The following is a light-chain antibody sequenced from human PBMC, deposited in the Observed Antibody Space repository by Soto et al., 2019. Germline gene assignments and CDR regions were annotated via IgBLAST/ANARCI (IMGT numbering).Light chain of an antibody. CDR3: QQYSSMLS. CDR2: DAF. V-gene: IGKV1-33*01. J-gene: IGKJ4*01. Sequence: DIQMTQSPSSLSASVGDRVTIACQSSHDVSWKLNWCQQKPGEAPKLLIYDAFNLERGVPSRFSGSGSGTDFTLTISSLQPEDVATYYCQQYSSMLSFGGGTEVELK. CDR1: HDVSWK.